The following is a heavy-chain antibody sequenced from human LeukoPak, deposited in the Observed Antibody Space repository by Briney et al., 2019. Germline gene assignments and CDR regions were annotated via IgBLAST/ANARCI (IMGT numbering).Heavy chain of an antibody. CDR1: GYTFTSYD. Sequence: ASVKVSCKASGYTFTSYDINWVRQATGQGLEWMGWMNPNSGNTGYAQKFQGRVTMTRNTSISTAYMELSSLRSEGTAVYYCARGGYYYDSSGYYPNDAFDIWGQGTMVTVSS. CDR3: ARGGYYYDSSGYYPNDAFDI. CDR2: MNPNSGNT. V-gene: IGHV1-8*01. J-gene: IGHJ3*02. D-gene: IGHD3-22*01.